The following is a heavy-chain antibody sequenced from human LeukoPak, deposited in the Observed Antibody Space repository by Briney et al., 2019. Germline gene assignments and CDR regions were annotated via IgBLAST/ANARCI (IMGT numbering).Heavy chain of an antibody. V-gene: IGHV5-51*01. J-gene: IGHJ6*02. CDR1: GYSFTSYW. CDR3: ARTYCSSTSCYKAYYYYGMDV. D-gene: IGHD2-2*02. Sequence: GESLKISCKGSGYSFTSYWIGWVRQMPGKGLEWMGIIYPGDSDTRYSPSFQGQVTISADKSISTAYLQWSSLKASDTAMYYCARTYCSSTSCYKAYYYYGMDVWAKGPRSPSP. CDR2: IYPGDSDT.